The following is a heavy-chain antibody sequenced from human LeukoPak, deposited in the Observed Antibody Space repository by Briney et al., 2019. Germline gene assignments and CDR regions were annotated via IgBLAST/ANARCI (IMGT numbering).Heavy chain of an antibody. CDR3: ARFCSSTSCYTDHWFDP. D-gene: IGHD2-2*02. V-gene: IGHV1-18*01. Sequence: ASVKVSCKASGYTFTSYGISWVRQAPGQGLEWMGWISAYNGNTNYAQKLQGRVTMTTDTSTSTAYMELRSLRSGDTAVYYCARFCSSTSCYTDHWFDPWGQGTLVTVSS. J-gene: IGHJ5*02. CDR1: GYTFTSYG. CDR2: ISAYNGNT.